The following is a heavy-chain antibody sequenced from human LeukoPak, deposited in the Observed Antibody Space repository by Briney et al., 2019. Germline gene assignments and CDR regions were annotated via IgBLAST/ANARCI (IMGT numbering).Heavy chain of an antibody. CDR1: GFSLSPRGVG. CDR2: IYRNDDK. CDR3: ARRKVGGNSVEFDY. Sequence: SGPTLVNPTPTLTLTCTCSGFSLSPRGVGVGWIRQPPGKALEWLALIYRNDDKRYTPSLKNRLTITKDTSKNQVVLTMTNMDPVDTATYFCARRKVGGNSVEFDYWGQGIMVTVSS. J-gene: IGHJ4*02. D-gene: IGHD4-23*01. V-gene: IGHV2-5*01.